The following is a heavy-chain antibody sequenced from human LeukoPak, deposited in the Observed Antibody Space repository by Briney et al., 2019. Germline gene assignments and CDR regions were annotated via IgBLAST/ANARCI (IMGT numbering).Heavy chain of an antibody. J-gene: IGHJ4*02. D-gene: IGHD4-23*01. Sequence: GGSLRLSCAASGFTLSSYAMSWVRHGPGKGLDWVSAISVSGNTYHADSAKGRFTISRDSSKNTLYLQMNSLRPQDTAVYYCARGARKGDNYGGFFDYWGQGTLVTVSS. CDR1: GFTLSSYA. CDR2: ISVSGNT. V-gene: IGHV3-23*01. CDR3: ARGARKGDNYGGFFDY.